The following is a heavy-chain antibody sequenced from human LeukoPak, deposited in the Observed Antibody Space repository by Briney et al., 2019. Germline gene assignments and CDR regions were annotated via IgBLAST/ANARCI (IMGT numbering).Heavy chain of an antibody. J-gene: IGHJ4*02. D-gene: IGHD3-22*01. Sequence: GGSLRLSCAASGFTFEAFGMHWVRQAPGKGLEWVTFIRYNGNDNYNADSVKGRFTVSRDNSKNMLYLQMNSLRAEDTAVYYCAKGVYYYDSSGYSDYWGQGTLVTVSS. V-gene: IGHV3-30*02. CDR1: GFTFEAFG. CDR3: AKGVYYYDSSGYSDY. CDR2: IRYNGNDN.